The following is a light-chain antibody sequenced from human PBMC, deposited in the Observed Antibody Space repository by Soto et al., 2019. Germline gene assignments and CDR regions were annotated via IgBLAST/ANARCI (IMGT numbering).Light chain of an antibody. CDR2: RNN. CDR3: STWDDSLPGIVV. V-gene: IGLV1-47*01. CDR1: NSNIGSNY. Sequence: QSVLTQPPSASGTLGQTVTISCSGSNSNIGSNYVCWYQQLPGTAPKLLIYRNNHRPSGVPDRFSGSKSGTSASLAISGLRSEDEADYYCSTWDDSLPGIVVFGGGTKLTVL. J-gene: IGLJ2*01.